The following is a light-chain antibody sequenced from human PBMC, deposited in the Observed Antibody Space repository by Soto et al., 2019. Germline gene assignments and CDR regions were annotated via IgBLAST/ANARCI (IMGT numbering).Light chain of an antibody. J-gene: IGKJ2*01. V-gene: IGKV3-20*01. CDR1: QSVSSSY. CDR3: QQYGSSPYT. CDR2: GAS. Sequence: EIVLTQSPGTLSLSPGERATLSCRASQSVSSSYLAWYQQKPGQAPRPLIYGASTRATGIPDRFSGSGSGTDFTLTISRLEPEDFAVYYCQQYGSSPYTFGQGIKLEIK.